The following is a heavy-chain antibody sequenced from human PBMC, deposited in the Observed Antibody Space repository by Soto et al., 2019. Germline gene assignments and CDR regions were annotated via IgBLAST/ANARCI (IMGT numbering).Heavy chain of an antibody. J-gene: IGHJ4*02. CDR3: AREMWTRSGPQNFFDY. CDR2: INAGNGNT. Sequence: ASVKVSCKASGYTFTNYAMHWVRQAPGQRLEWMGWINAGNGNTQFSQKFQGRVTITRDTSASTAYMELSSLRSEDTAVYYCAREMWTRSGPQNFFDYWGLGALVTVSS. D-gene: IGHD6-25*01. CDR1: GYTFTNYA. V-gene: IGHV1-3*01.